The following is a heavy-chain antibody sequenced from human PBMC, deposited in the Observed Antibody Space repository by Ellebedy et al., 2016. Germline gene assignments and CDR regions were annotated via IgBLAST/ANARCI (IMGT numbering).Heavy chain of an antibody. J-gene: IGHJ2*01. CDR3: ARGEGGSGGSWGIKNWYFDL. D-gene: IGHD2-15*01. Sequence: SETLSLTCTVSDGSISSYYWSWIRQPPGKGLEWIGYIYYSGSTNYNPSLKSRVTISVNTSKNQFSLKLSSVTAADTAVYYCARGEGGSGGSWGIKNWYFDLWGRGTLVTVSS. CDR1: DGSISSYY. CDR2: IYYSGST. V-gene: IGHV4-59*01.